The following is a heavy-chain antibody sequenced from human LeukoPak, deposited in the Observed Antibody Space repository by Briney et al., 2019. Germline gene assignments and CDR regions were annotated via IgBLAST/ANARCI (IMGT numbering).Heavy chain of an antibody. V-gene: IGHV3-48*03. Sequence: GGSLRLYCAASGSTFSSYEMNGVRQAPGKGLEWVSYISSSGSIRYYADSVKGRFTISRDNAKNSVYLQMNSLRAEDTAVYYCGREGGYYYESSGPRGAFDIWGQGTMVTVSS. CDR1: GSTFSSYE. J-gene: IGHJ3*02. CDR2: ISSSGSIR. CDR3: GREGGYYYESSGPRGAFDI. D-gene: IGHD3-22*01.